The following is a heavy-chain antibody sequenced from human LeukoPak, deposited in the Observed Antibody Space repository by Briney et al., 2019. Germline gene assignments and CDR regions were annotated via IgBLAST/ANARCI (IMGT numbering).Heavy chain of an antibody. CDR2: ISRSGGRI. J-gene: IGHJ6*03. V-gene: IGHV3-23*01. Sequence: PGGSLRLSCAGSGFIFSGYAITWVRQAPGKGLEWVSDISRSGGRIYYADSVKGRCTISRDNSKNTRYLQMNSLRAEDTAVCYCAKDTALGDFDGFLFGNMDVWGKGTTVSVSS. CDR3: AKDTALGDFDGFLFGNMDV. CDR1: GFIFSGYA. D-gene: IGHD3-9*01.